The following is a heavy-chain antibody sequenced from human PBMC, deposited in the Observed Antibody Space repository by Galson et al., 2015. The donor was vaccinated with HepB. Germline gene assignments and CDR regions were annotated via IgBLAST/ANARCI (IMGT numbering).Heavy chain of an antibody. CDR1: GFTFSSYA. D-gene: IGHD6-13*01. Sequence: SLRLSCAASGFTFSSYAMSWVRQAPGKGLEWVSAISGSGGSTYYADSVKGRFTISRDNSKNTLYLQTNSLRAEDTAVYYCAKDRYAEAHSSSWYSPLFDYWGQGTLVTVSS. CDR3: AKDRYAEAHSSSWYSPLFDY. J-gene: IGHJ4*02. V-gene: IGHV3-23*01. CDR2: ISGSGGST.